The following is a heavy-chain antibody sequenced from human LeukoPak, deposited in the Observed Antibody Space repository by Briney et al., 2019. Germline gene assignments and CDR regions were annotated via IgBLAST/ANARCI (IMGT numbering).Heavy chain of an antibody. D-gene: IGHD6-19*01. CDR2: ISGSGGST. J-gene: IGHJ4*02. Sequence: GGSLRLSCAASGFTFSSYAMSWVRQAPGKGLERVSAISGSGGSTYYADSVKGRFTVSRDNSKNTLYLQANSLRGEDTAVYYCAKWLHALDFWGQGTLVTVSS. V-gene: IGHV3-23*01. CDR1: GFTFSSYA. CDR3: AKWLHALDF.